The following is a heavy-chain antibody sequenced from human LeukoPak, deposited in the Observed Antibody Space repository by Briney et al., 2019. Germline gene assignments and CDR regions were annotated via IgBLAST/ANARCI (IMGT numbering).Heavy chain of an antibody. V-gene: IGHV4-30-4*01. J-gene: IGHJ4*02. D-gene: IGHD6-13*01. CDR3: ARAYSSSWYYFDF. Sequence: SETLSLTCTVSGGSINSGDYYWSWIRQPPGKGLECIGYIFYSGSTYYTPSLKSRVTISVDSSKNQFSLQLSSVTAADTAVYYCARAYSSSWYYFDFWGQGTLVTVSS. CDR2: IFYSGST. CDR1: GGSINSGDYY.